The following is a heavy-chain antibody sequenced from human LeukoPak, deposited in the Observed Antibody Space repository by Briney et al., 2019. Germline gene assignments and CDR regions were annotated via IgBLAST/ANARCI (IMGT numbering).Heavy chain of an antibody. J-gene: IGHJ4*02. CDR3: ARGTLTYYDILTPFDY. CDR1: GGSIGSSSYY. V-gene: IGHV4-39*07. D-gene: IGHD3-9*01. Sequence: SETLSLTCTVSGGSIGSSSYYWGWIRQPPGKGLEWIGSIYYSGSTYYNPSLKSRVTISVDTSKNQFSLKLSSVTAADTAVYYCARGTLTYYDILTPFDYWGQGTLVTVSS. CDR2: IYYSGST.